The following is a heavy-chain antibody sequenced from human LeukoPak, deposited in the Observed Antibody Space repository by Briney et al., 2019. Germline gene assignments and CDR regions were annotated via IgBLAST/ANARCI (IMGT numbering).Heavy chain of an antibody. CDR3: AGSNTYSSGYYHFDY. CDR2: IYYSGST. J-gene: IGHJ4*02. Sequence: SETLSLTCTVSGGSISSYYWSWIRQPPGKGLEWIGYIYYSGSTNYNPSLKSRVTISVDTSKNQFSLKLSSVTAADTAVYYCAGSNTYSSGYYHFDYWGQGTLVTVSS. CDR1: GGSISSYY. V-gene: IGHV4-59*01. D-gene: IGHD3-22*01.